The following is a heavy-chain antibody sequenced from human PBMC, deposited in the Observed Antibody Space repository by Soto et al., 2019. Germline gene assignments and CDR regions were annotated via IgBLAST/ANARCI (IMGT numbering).Heavy chain of an antibody. CDR3: ARHRRAQDIVVVATTIRDFYGMDV. D-gene: IGHD2-2*02. Sequence: GESLKISCKGSGYSFTSYWITWVRQMPGKGLEWMGRIDPSDSSTNYSPSFQGHVTISVDKSITTAYLQWSSLKASDTAMYYCARHRRAQDIVVVATTIRDFYGMDVWGQGTTVTVSS. CDR2: IDPSDSST. CDR1: GYSFTSYW. V-gene: IGHV5-10-1*01. J-gene: IGHJ6*02.